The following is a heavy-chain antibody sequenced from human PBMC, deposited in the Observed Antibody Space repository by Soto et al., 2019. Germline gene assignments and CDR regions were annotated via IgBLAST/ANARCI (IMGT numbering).Heavy chain of an antibody. J-gene: IGHJ4*02. Sequence: GGSLRLSCAASGFTFNTYWMSWVRQAPGKGLEWVAYIKQDGGEKYYVDSVKGRFTISRDNAKNSLFLQMNSLRAEDTAVYYCARDSGTYKSNWYTYGGQGTRVTVSS. CDR3: ARDSGTYKSNWYTY. CDR1: GFTFNTYW. D-gene: IGHD6-13*01. V-gene: IGHV3-7*01. CDR2: IKQDGGEK.